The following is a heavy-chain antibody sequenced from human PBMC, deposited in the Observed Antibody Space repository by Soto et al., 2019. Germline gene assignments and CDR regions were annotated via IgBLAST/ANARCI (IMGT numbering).Heavy chain of an antibody. CDR2: IYATGTT. V-gene: IGHV4-4*07. J-gene: IGHJ5*02. Sequence: SETLSLTCTFSVASISGFYWGWIRNSAGKGLEWIGRIYATGTTDYNPSLKSRVMMSVDTSKKQFSLKLRSVTAADTAVYYCVRDGTKTLRDWFDPWGQGISVTVS. CDR3: VRDGTKTLRDWFDP. CDR1: VASISGFY. D-gene: IGHD1-1*01.